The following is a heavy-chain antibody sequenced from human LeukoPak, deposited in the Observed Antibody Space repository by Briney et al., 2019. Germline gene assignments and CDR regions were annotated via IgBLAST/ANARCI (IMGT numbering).Heavy chain of an antibody. CDR1: GDSVNSGTYY. J-gene: IGHJ3*02. Sequence: PSETLSLTCTVSGDSVNSGTYYWSWLRQPAGKEPEWIGRIYPLETTNYNPSLKSRVAISVDTSKNQFSLKLSSVTAADTAVYYCAREIVAGLGVSFDIWGQGTMVTVSS. CDR2: IYPLETT. CDR3: AREIVAGLGVSFDI. V-gene: IGHV4-61*02. D-gene: IGHD6-19*01.